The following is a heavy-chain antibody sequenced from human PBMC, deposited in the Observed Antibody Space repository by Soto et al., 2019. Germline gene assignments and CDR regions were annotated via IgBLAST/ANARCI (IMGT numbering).Heavy chain of an antibody. CDR3: ARLFGQWLVGWFDP. Sequence: SETLSLTCTVSGGSISSSSYYWGWIRQPPGKGLEWIGSIYYSGSTYYNPSLKSRVTISVDTSENQFSLKLSSVTAADTAVYYCARLFGQWLVGWFDPWGQGTLVTVSS. D-gene: IGHD6-19*01. V-gene: IGHV4-39*01. J-gene: IGHJ5*02. CDR2: IYYSGST. CDR1: GGSISSSSYY.